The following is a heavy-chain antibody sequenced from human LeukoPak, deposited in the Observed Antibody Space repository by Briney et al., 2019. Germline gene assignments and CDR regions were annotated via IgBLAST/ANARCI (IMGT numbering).Heavy chain of an antibody. V-gene: IGHV3-11*01. Sequence: GGTLRLSCAASGFSFKDYYFSWIRQAPGKGLEWVSFINVNGGAMYYADFVKGRFTISRDNAKSSLYLEMNSLRVEDTAVYYCARGPRILAAGSYYFDYWGQGSLVTVSS. J-gene: IGHJ4*02. CDR1: GFSFKDYY. CDR2: INVNGGAM. CDR3: ARGPRILAAGSYYFDY. D-gene: IGHD6-13*01.